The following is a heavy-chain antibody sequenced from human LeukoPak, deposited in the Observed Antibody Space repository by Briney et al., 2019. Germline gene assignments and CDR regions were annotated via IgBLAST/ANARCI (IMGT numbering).Heavy chain of an antibody. CDR1: GFTFSSYA. CDR2: ISYDGSNK. CDR3: AKVSWAAAGDFDY. J-gene: IGHJ4*02. V-gene: IGHV3-30*18. D-gene: IGHD6-13*01. Sequence: GGSLRLSRAASGFTFSSYAMSWVRQAPGKGLEWVAVISYDGSNKYYADSVKGRFTISRDNSKNTLYLQMNSLRAEDTAVYYCAKVSWAAAGDFDYWGQGTLVTVSS.